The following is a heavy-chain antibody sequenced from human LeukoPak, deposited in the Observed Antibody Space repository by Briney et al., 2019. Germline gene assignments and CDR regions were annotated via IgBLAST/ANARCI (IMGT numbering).Heavy chain of an antibody. CDR2: ISYDGSNK. D-gene: IGHD3-3*01. J-gene: IGHJ4*02. V-gene: IGHV3-30-3*01. Sequence: PGGSLRLSCVASGFTFSSYAMHWARQAPGKGLEWVAVISYDGSNKYYADSVKGRFTISRDNSKNTLYLQMNSLRAEDTAVYYCARDPNENGYYGFDYWGQGTLVTVSS. CDR1: GFTFSSYA. CDR3: ARDPNENGYYGFDY.